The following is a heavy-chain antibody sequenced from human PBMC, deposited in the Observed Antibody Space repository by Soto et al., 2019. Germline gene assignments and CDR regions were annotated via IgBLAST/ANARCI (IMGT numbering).Heavy chain of an antibody. V-gene: IGHV3-30*18. CDR3: AKDLGDISMVTYYDSSGLFDY. CDR2: VSYDGSNK. D-gene: IGHD3-22*01. CDR1: GFTFSSYG. J-gene: IGHJ4*02. Sequence: PGGSLRLSCAASGFTFSSYGMHWVRQAPGKGLESVAVVSYDGSNKYYADSVKGRFTISRDNSGNTLYLQMNSLRAEDTAVYYCAKDLGDISMVTYYDSSGLFDYWGQGTLVTVSS.